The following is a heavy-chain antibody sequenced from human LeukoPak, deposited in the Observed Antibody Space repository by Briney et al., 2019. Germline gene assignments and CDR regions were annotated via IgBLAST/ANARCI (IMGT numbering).Heavy chain of an antibody. D-gene: IGHD5-18*01. Sequence: GGSLRLSCAASGFTFSGSAMHWVRQASGKGLEWVGRIRSKANSYATAYAASVKGRFTISRDDSKNTAYLQMNSLKTEDTAVYYCTRHEEMVGYSHGDYYYMDVWGKGTTVTVSS. V-gene: IGHV3-73*01. J-gene: IGHJ6*03. CDR1: GFTFSGSA. CDR2: IRSKANSYAT. CDR3: TRHEEMVGYSHGDYYYMDV.